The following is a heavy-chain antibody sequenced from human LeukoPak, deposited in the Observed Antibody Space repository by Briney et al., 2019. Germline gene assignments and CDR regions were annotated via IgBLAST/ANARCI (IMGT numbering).Heavy chain of an antibody. D-gene: IGHD2-15*01. J-gene: IGHJ6*02. CDR2: FDPEDGET. CDR3: ATDSPYCSGGSCYGMDV. V-gene: IGHV1-24*01. Sequence: ASVKVSCKVSGYTXTELSMHRVRQAPGKGLEWMEGFDPEDGETIYAQKFQGRVTMTEDTSTDTAYMELSSLRSEDTAVYYCATDSPYCSGGSCYGMDVWGQGTTVTVSS. CDR1: GYTXTELS.